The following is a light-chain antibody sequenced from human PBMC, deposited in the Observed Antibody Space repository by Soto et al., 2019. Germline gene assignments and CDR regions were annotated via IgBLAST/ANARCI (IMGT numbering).Light chain of an antibody. CDR3: LQRSNWLT. Sequence: VMTQAPATLSVSPGERATLSCRASQTINNNVAWYQLKDGQVPRLLVYGASSRATGIPARFSGSGSGTDFTLTISSLEPEDSAVYYCLQRSNWLTFGGGTKVDIK. J-gene: IGKJ4*01. CDR1: QTINNN. CDR2: GAS. V-gene: IGKV3-11*01.